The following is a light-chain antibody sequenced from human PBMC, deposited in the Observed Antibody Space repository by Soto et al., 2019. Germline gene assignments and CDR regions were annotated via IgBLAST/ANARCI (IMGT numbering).Light chain of an antibody. Sequence: EFVLTQSPGTLSLSPGERATLSCRASQSVSNNYLAWYQQKPGQAPRLLIYGASSRATGIPDRFSDSGSGTDFTLTISRLEPEDFAVYYCQQYGSSPRTFGQGTKVDIK. CDR1: QSVSNNY. V-gene: IGKV3-20*01. J-gene: IGKJ1*01. CDR3: QQYGSSPRT. CDR2: GAS.